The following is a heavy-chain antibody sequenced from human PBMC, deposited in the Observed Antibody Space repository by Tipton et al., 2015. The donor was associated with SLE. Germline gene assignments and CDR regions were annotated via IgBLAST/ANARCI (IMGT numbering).Heavy chain of an antibody. CDR3: ARDLEWLFGWFDP. CDR1: GGSISSSSYY. J-gene: IGHJ5*02. D-gene: IGHD3-3*01. CDR2: IYYSGST. Sequence: TLSLTCTVSGGSISSSSYYWGWIRQPPGKGLEWIGSIYYSGSTYYNPSLKSRVTILVDTSKNQFSLKLSSVTAADTAVYYCARDLEWLFGWFDPWGQGTLVTVSS. V-gene: IGHV4-39*07.